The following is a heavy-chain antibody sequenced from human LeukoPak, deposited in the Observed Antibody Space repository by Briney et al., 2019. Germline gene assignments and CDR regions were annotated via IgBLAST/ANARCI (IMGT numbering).Heavy chain of an antibody. CDR1: GFTFSSYA. J-gene: IGHJ3*02. Sequence: GGSLRLSCEVSGFTFSSYAMSWVRQAPGKGLKWVSAVSCSCDRTYYADSVKGRFTISRDSSKNPVYLQMPSLSAEDTAVYYCAKDVAGRGYSLPQGAFDIWGQGTVVTVSS. CDR3: AKDVAGRGYSLPQGAFDI. V-gene: IGHV3-23*01. D-gene: IGHD3-22*01. CDR2: VSCSCDRT.